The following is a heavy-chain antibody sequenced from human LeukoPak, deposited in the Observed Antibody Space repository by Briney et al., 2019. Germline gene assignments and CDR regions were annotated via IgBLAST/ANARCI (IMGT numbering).Heavy chain of an antibody. D-gene: IGHD5-12*01. CDR2: ISYDGSNK. CDR1: GFTFSSYA. CDR3: ARGGYSGYDPPLGY. J-gene: IGHJ4*02. V-gene: IGHV3-30*04. Sequence: GGSLRLSCAASGFTFSSYAMHWVRQAPGKGLEWVAVISYDGSNKYYADSVKGRFTISRDNSKNTLYLQMNSLRAEDTAVYYCARGGYSGYDPPLGYWGRGTLVTVSS.